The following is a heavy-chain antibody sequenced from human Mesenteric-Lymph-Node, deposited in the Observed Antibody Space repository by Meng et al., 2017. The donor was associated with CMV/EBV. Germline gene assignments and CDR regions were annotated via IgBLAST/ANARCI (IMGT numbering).Heavy chain of an antibody. CDR2: MSSSSSYI. CDR3: ARDVCSSTSCYTDYYYGMDV. Sequence: GESLKISCAASGFPFSSYSMNWVRQAPGKGLEWISYMSSSSSYIYYADSVKGRFTISRDNAKNSLYLQMNSLRAEDTAVYYCARDVCSSTSCYTDYYYGMDVWGQGTTVTVSS. D-gene: IGHD2-2*02. V-gene: IGHV3-21*05. J-gene: IGHJ6*02. CDR1: GFPFSSYS.